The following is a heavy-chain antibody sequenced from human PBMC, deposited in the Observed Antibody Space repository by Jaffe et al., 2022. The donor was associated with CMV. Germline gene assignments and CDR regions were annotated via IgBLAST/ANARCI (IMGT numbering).Heavy chain of an antibody. CDR1: GFTFSSYA. CDR3: AKVSFRSGPWYYDSSGYYWYFDL. CDR2: ISGSGGST. D-gene: IGHD3-22*01. V-gene: IGHV3-23*04. Sequence: EVQLVESGGGLVQPGGSLRLSCAASGFTFSSYAMSWVRQAPGKGLEWVSAISGSGGSTYYADSVKGRFTISRDNSKNTLYLQMNSLRAEDTAVYYCAKVSFRSGPWYYDSSGYYWYFDLWGRGTLVTVSS. J-gene: IGHJ2*01.